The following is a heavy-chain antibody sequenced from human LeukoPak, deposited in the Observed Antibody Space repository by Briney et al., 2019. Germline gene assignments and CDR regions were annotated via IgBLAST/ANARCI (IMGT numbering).Heavy chain of an antibody. Sequence: GGSLRLSCAASGLTFSSHRMHWVRQAPGKGLVWVSRINNDGTSATYADSVKGRFTVSRDNTKNMLYLEMKSLRVEDTAVYYCASTISCLLWGQGTLVTVSS. CDR3: ASTISCLL. CDR2: INNDGTSA. D-gene: IGHD2-15*01. CDR1: GLTFSSHR. V-gene: IGHV3-74*01. J-gene: IGHJ4*02.